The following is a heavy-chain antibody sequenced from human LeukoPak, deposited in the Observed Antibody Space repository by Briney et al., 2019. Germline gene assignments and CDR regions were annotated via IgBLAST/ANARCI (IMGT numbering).Heavy chain of an antibody. V-gene: IGHV4-34*01. CDR3: ARVRMTTVTTIDY. CDR2: INHSGST. CDR1: GGSFSGYY. Sequence: SETLSLTCAVYGGSFSGYYWSWIRQPPGKGLEWIGEINHSGSTNYNPSLKSRVTISVDTSKNQFSLKLSSVTAADTAVYYCARVRMTTVTTIDYWGQGTLVTVSS. D-gene: IGHD4-17*01. J-gene: IGHJ4*02.